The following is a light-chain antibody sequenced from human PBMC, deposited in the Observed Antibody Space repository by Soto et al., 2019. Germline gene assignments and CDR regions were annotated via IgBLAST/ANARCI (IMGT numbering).Light chain of an antibody. CDR3: CSYAGSSTLV. J-gene: IGLJ1*01. CDR1: SSDVGSYNL. Sequence: QSVLTQPASVSWSPGQSITISCTGTSSDVGSYNLVSWYQHHPGKAPKLMIYEVSKRPSGVFNRFSGSKSGNTASLTISGLQAEDEADYYCCSYAGSSTLVFGTGTKVTVL. CDR2: EVS. V-gene: IGLV2-23*02.